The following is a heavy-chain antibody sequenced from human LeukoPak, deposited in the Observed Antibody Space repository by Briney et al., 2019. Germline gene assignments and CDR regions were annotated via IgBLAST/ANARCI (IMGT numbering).Heavy chain of an antibody. CDR1: GGSFSGYY. CDR2: INHSGST. J-gene: IGHJ5*02. Sequence: PSETLSLTCAVYGGSFSGYYWSWIRQPPGKGLEWIGEINHSGSTNYNPSLKSRVTISVDTSKNQFSLKLSSVTAADTAVYYCARATSPPRPSYGDYRGYNWFDPWGQGTLVTVSS. D-gene: IGHD4-17*01. CDR3: ARATSPPRPSYGDYRGYNWFDP. V-gene: IGHV4-34*01.